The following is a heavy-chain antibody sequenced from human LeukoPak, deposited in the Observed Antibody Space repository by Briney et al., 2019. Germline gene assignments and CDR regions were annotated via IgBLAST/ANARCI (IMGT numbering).Heavy chain of an antibody. V-gene: IGHV3-23*01. J-gene: IGHJ3*02. Sequence: GGSLRLSCAASGFTFSSYAMSWVRQAPGKGLEWVSAISGSGGSTYYADSVKGRFTVSRDNSKNTLYLQMNSLRAEDTAVYYCAKDPMVRGGGDAFDIWGQGTMVTVSS. CDR2: ISGSGGST. CDR3: AKDPMVRGGGDAFDI. CDR1: GFTFSSYA. D-gene: IGHD3-10*01.